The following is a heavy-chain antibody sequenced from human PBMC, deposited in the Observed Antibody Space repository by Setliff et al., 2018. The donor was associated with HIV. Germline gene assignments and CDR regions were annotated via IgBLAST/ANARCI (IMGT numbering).Heavy chain of an antibody. CDR3: ARERSLITNRRYFDS. Sequence: SETLSLTCAFYGGSFSSYYWNWIRQPPGKGLEWIGEFSPTGSPTYNPSLESRVTISVDTSKNQFSLKLRSVTAADRAVYYCARERSLITNRRYFDSWGQGTLVTVSS. D-gene: IGHD1-1*01. CDR2: FSPTGSP. J-gene: IGHJ4*02. V-gene: IGHV4-34*01. CDR1: GGSFSSYY.